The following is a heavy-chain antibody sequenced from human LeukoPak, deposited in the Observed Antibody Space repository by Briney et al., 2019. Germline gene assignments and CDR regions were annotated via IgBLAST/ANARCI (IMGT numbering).Heavy chain of an antibody. V-gene: IGHV4-38-2*02. CDR2: IYYSGST. CDR3: ARETGG. J-gene: IGHJ4*02. D-gene: IGHD7-27*01. CDR1: GYSINTGYY. Sequence: SETLSLTCAVSGYSINTGYYWGWIRQPPGKGLEWIGTIYYSGSTYYNPSLNSRVTISVDTSKNQFSLKLSSVTAADTAVYYCARETGGWGQGTLVTVSS.